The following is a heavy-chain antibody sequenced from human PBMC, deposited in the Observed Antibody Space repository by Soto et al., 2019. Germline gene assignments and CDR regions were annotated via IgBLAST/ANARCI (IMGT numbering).Heavy chain of an antibody. CDR2: IIPMFGTT. J-gene: IGHJ4*02. CDR1: GDTVDKFL. CDR3: AREIGYGDFSAALLD. V-gene: IGHV1-69*01. D-gene: IGHD4-17*01. Sequence: QVHLVQSGAEVKRPGSSVKVSCKASGDTVDKFLINWVRQAPGQGLEWMGGIIPMFGTTNYARNFRDRVTITAEESTRTAYMELSGLKSDDPAVYFCAREIGYGDFSAALLDWGQGTLVTVSA.